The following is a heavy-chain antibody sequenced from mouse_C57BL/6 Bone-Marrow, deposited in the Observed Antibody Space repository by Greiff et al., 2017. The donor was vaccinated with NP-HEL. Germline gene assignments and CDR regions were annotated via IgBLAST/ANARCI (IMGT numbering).Heavy chain of an antibody. D-gene: IGHD3-2*02. CDR1: GYTFTSYW. J-gene: IGHJ3*01. CDR3: ATRQLRLRGFAY. V-gene: IGHV1-61*01. Sequence: VQLQQPGAELVRPGSSVKLSCKASGYTFTSYWMDWVKQRPGQGLEWIGNIYPSDSETHYNQKFKDKATLTVDKSSSTAYMQLSSLTSEDSAVYYCATRQLRLRGFAYWGQGTLVTVSA. CDR2: IYPSDSET.